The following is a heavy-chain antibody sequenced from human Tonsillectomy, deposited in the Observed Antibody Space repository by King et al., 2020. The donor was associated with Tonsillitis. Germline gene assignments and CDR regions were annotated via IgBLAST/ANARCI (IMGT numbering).Heavy chain of an antibody. D-gene: IGHD4-23*01. CDR1: GGSINSYY. J-gene: IGHJ5*02. Sequence: VQLQESGPGLVKPSETLSLTCTVSGGSINSYYWSWIRQPPGKGLEWIGYIYYTGSTNYNPSLKSRVTISVDTSKNQFSLKLSSVTAADTAVYYCARDLHVPDYGGNWFDPWGQGTLVTVSS. V-gene: IGHV4-59*01. CDR2: IYYTGST. CDR3: ARDLHVPDYGGNWFDP.